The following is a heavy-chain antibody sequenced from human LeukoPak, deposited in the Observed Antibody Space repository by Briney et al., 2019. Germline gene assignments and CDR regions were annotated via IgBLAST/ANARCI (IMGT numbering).Heavy chain of an antibody. J-gene: IGHJ4*02. D-gene: IGHD5-18*01. CDR3: ARPEYRYGYILDY. CDR2: IKPDSGAT. Sequence: ASVKVSCKASGYTFTGHYIHWVRQAPGQGLEWMGWIKPDSGATNYAQKFQGRVTMTRDTSISTAHMELNRLTSDDTAVYYCARPEYRYGYILDYWGRGTLVTVSS. V-gene: IGHV1-2*02. CDR1: GYTFTGHY.